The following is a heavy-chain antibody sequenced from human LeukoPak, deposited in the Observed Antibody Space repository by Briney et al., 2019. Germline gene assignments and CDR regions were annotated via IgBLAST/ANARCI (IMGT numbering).Heavy chain of an antibody. Sequence: PGGSLRLSCAASGFTFSTSEMNWVRQAPGRGLEWISCISTHGSTTYYADSVRGRFTISRDSAENSLYLQMNSLRAEDTAVYYCARGFRHTAMFLDHWGQGNLVTVSS. J-gene: IGHJ4*02. CDR1: GFTFSTSE. V-gene: IGHV3-48*03. CDR2: ISTHGSTT. D-gene: IGHD5-18*01. CDR3: ARGFRHTAMFLDH.